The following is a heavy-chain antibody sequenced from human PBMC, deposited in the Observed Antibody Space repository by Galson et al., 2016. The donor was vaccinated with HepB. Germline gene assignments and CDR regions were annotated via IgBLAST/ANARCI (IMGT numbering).Heavy chain of an antibody. D-gene: IGHD2-2*01. V-gene: IGHV3-21*01. CDR1: GFTFSNYS. CDR2: ISSSNTYI. CDR3: AREPPYCSSTSCQIDY. Sequence: SLRLSCAASGFTFSNYSMNWVRQAPGKGLEWVSSISSSNTYIYYADSVKGRFTISRDNAKNSPYLQMSSLRVEDTAVYYCAREPPYCSSTSCQIDYWGQGTLVTVSS. J-gene: IGHJ4*02.